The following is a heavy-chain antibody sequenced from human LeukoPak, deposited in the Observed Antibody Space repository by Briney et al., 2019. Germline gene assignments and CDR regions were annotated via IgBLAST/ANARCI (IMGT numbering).Heavy chain of an antibody. CDR1: GGTFSDHA. CDR3: AIIGVGGVDPFDS. CDR2: IIPLIGIR. D-gene: IGHD6-19*01. Sequence: SVKVSCKASGGTFSDHAVSWERQAPGQGLEWMGRIIPLIGIRSYAQKFQDRVTISTDKSTNTAYMEVSTLRSEDTAVYYCAIIGVGGVDPFDSWGQGTLVTVSS. V-gene: IGHV1-69*04. J-gene: IGHJ4*02.